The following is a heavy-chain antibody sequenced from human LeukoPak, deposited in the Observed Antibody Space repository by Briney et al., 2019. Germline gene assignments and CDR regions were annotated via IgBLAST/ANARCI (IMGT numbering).Heavy chain of an antibody. CDR1: GGTFSSYA. CDR2: IIPIFGTA. V-gene: IGHV1-69*05. Sequence: SVKVSCKASGGTFSSYAISWVRQAPGQGLEWMGGIIPIFGTANYAQKFQGRVTITTDESTSTAYMELSSLRSEDTAVYYCAREVGSYYDSSGYYHFDYWGQGTLVTVSP. CDR3: AREVGSYYDSSGYYHFDY. D-gene: IGHD3-22*01. J-gene: IGHJ4*02.